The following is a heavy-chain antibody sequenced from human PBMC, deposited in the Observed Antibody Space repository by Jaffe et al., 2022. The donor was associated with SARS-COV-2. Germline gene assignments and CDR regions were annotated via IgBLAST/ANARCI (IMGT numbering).Heavy chain of an antibody. CDR3: ARQGETGGQSLDV. Sequence: DVQLAQSGVEVKKPGESLKISCMGSGYTFTTHWIAWVRQKPGKGLEWMGIIYPGDSDTRYSPSFEGQVTMSVDKSITTAYLQWSSLKASDSAIYYCARQGETGGQSLDVWGQGTTVTV. CDR1: GYTFTTHW. CDR2: IYPGDSDT. D-gene: IGHD3-16*01. V-gene: IGHV5-51*01. J-gene: IGHJ6*02.